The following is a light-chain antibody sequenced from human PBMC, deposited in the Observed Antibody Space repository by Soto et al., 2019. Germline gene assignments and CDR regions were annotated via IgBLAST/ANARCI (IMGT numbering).Light chain of an antibody. CDR3: QQYDSYPYT. Sequence: DIQRTQTTTTMSAAVGVRVSITCRASQSISGWLAWYQQKPGKAPNLLIYKASSVQSGVPSRFSGSGSGTEFTLTISSLQPDDFATYYCQQYDSYPYTFGQGT. CDR1: QSISGW. V-gene: IGKV1-5*03. J-gene: IGKJ2*01. CDR2: KAS.